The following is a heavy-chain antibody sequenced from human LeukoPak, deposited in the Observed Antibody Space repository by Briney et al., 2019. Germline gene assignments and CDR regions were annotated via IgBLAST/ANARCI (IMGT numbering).Heavy chain of an antibody. V-gene: IGHV3-15*01. CDR2: IRNDRIT. Sequence: SGGSLRLSCAASGFSISNSAMSWVRQAPGKGLEWVGRIRNDRITDYAAPVQGRFSISRDNSKNTFYLQMNSLRTEDTGMYFCTWMATIFTVDYWGQGTLVTVSS. D-gene: IGHD5-12*01. J-gene: IGHJ4*02. CDR1: GFSISNSA. CDR3: TWMATIFTVDY.